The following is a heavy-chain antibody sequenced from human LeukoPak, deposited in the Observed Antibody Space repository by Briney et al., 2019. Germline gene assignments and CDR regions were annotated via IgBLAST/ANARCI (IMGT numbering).Heavy chain of an antibody. J-gene: IGHJ4*02. V-gene: IGHV4-59*01. CDR1: GGSISSYY. Sequence: MPSETLSLTCTVSGGSISSYYWSWIRQPPGKGLEWIGYIYYSGTTSYNPSLKSRVTISVDTSKNQFSLKLSSVTAADTAVYYCARGVYIAAAQYGYWGQGTLVTVSS. D-gene: IGHD6-13*01. CDR2: IYYSGTT. CDR3: ARGVYIAAAQYGY.